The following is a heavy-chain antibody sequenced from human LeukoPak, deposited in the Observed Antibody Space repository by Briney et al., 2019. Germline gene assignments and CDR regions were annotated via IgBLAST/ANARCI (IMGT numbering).Heavy chain of an antibody. V-gene: IGHV3-30*18. CDR2: ISYDGSSK. CDR1: GFTFSSNG. J-gene: IGHJ4*02. D-gene: IGHD6-13*01. Sequence: GGSLRLSCAASGFTFSSNGMHWVRQAPGKGLEWVAVISYDGSSKYCADSVKGRFTIPRDNSKNTVYLQMNSLRVEDTAVYYCAKDLSSSWSFDSWGQGTLVTVSS. CDR3: AKDLSSSWSFDS.